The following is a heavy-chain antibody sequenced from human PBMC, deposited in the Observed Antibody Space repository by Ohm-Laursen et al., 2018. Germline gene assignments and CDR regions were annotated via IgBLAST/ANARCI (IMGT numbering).Heavy chain of an antibody. CDR3: ARQEGYCSSTSCYEVWFDP. V-gene: IGHV4-39*01. J-gene: IGHJ5*02. D-gene: IGHD2-2*01. CDR1: GGSISSSSYC. CDR2: IYYSGST. Sequence: TLSLTCSVSGGSISSSSYCWGWIRQPPGKGLEWIGNIYYSGSTYYNPSLRSRLTVSVDTSKNQFSLKLSSVTAADTAVYYCARQEGYCSSTSCYEVWFDPWGQGTLVTVSS.